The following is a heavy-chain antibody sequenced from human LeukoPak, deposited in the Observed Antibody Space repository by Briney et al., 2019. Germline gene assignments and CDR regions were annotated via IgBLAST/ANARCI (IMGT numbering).Heavy chain of an antibody. V-gene: IGHV4-4*07. J-gene: IGHJ6*02. Sequence: SETLSLTCTVSGSSISTYHWTWIRQPAGKGLEWIGRIHTSGITIYNPSLKSRVTMSPDTSRNHFSLRLRSVTAADTAVYYCATLGGGMDVWGQGTTVTVSS. CDR1: GSSISTYH. D-gene: IGHD3-16*01. CDR2: IHTSGIT. CDR3: ATLGGGMDV.